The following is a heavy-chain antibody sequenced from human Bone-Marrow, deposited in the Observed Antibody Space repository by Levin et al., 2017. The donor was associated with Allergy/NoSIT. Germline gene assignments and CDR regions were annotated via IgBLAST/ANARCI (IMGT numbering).Heavy chain of an antibody. CDR3: ARLFRDYDSGLDL. Sequence: TSETLSLTCSVSGGSIGNGDYYWTWIRQSPGKGLDWIGFIYHSGATYFHPSVRSRVTMSVDTSRNQFSLTLRSVTAADTAFYFCARLFRDYDSGLDLWGQGTLVTVSS. CDR1: GGSIGNGDYY. D-gene: IGHD5-12*01. CDR2: IYHSGAT. V-gene: IGHV4-30-4*01. J-gene: IGHJ4*02.